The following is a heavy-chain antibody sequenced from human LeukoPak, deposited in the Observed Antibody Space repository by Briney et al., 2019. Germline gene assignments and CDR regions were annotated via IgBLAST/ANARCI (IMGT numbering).Heavy chain of an antibody. D-gene: IGHD3-10*01. J-gene: IGHJ4*02. V-gene: IGHV4-34*01. Sequence: PSETLSLTCTVSGGSISSYYWSWIRQPPGKGLEWIGEINHSGSTNYNPSLKSRVTISVDTSKNQFSLKLSSVTAADTAVYYCARGLNPTYYYGSGSHSFDYWGQGTLVTVSS. CDR3: ARGLNPTYYYGSGSHSFDY. CDR2: INHSGST. CDR1: GGSISSYY.